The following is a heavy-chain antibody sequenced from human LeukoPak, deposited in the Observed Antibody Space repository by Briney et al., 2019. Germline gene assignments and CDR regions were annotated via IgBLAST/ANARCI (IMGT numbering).Heavy chain of an antibody. CDR1: GYTFTSYG. V-gene: IGHV1-18*01. J-gene: IGHJ6*02. D-gene: IGHD1-26*01. Sequence: GASVKVSCKASGYTFTSYGISWVRQAPGQGLEWMGWISAYNGNTNYAQKLQGRVTMTTDTSTSTAYMELRSLRSDDTAVYYCARDSLVVGATYYYYGMDVWGQGTTVTVSS. CDR2: ISAYNGNT. CDR3: ARDSLVVGATYYYYGMDV.